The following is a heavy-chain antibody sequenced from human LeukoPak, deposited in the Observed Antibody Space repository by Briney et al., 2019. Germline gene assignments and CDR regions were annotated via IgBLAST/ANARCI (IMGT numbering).Heavy chain of an antibody. CDR1: GFTFSSYS. CDR3: ARDWPTIAAAGTIPEYFQH. V-gene: IGHV3-21*01. D-gene: IGHD6-13*01. CDR2: ISSSSRYI. J-gene: IGHJ1*01. Sequence: GGSLRLSCAASGFTFSSYSMNWVRQAPGKGLEWVSSISSSSRYIYYADSVKGRFTISRDNAKNSLYLQMNSLRAEDTAVYYCARDWPTIAAAGTIPEYFQHWGQGTLVTVSS.